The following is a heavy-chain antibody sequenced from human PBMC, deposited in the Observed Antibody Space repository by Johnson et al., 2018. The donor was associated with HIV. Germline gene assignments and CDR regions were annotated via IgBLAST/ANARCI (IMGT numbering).Heavy chain of an antibody. Sequence: MMLVESGGGLVQPGGSLRLSCAASGFTVSRNYMSWVRQAPGKGLEWVSVIYSGGSTYHADSVQGRFTISRDNSKNTVYLQMNSLRAEDTAIYDCARGYILTGYSGAFDMWGQGTMVTVSS. V-gene: IGHV3-66*01. CDR3: ARGYILTGYSGAFDM. CDR2: IYSGGST. J-gene: IGHJ3*02. CDR1: GFTVSRNY. D-gene: IGHD3-9*01.